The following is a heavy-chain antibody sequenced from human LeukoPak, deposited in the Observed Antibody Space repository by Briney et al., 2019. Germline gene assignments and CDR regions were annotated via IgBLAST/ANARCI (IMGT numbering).Heavy chain of an antibody. Sequence: GGSLRLSCAASGFTFSSYWMHWVRQAPGKGLVWVSRINSDGSSTSYADSVKGRFTISRDNAKNTLYLQMNSLRAEDTAVYYCARDPSFCSGGSCYELTYFDYWGQGTLVTVSS. V-gene: IGHV3-74*01. CDR1: GFTFSSYW. CDR2: INSDGSST. J-gene: IGHJ4*02. CDR3: ARDPSFCSGGSCYELTYFDY. D-gene: IGHD2-15*01.